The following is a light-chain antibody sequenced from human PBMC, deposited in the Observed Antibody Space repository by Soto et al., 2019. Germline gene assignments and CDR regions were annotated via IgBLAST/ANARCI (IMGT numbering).Light chain of an antibody. CDR1: QSISDW. V-gene: IGKV1-5*01. CDR2: DAS. CDR3: QEYKTYA. Sequence: DIQLTQSPSTLSAYVGDRVNITCRASQSISDWLAWYQQKAGKAPELLISDASTLATGVPSRFSGSGSGTEFTLPISSLQTDDSATYFCQEYKTYAFGPGTKVDI. J-gene: IGKJ2*01.